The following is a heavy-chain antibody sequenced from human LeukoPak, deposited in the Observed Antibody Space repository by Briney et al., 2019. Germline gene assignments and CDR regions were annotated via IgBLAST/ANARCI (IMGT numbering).Heavy chain of an antibody. V-gene: IGHV3-23*01. CDR3: AKDGEYSGRYVDWFDP. D-gene: IGHD1-26*01. J-gene: IGHJ5*02. Sequence: PGGSLRLSCAASGFTSNPSELNWVRQAPGKGLEWVSAISGSGGSTYYADSVKGRFTISRDNSKNTLYLQMNSLRAEDTAVYYCAKDGEYSGRYVDWFDPWGQGTLVTVSS. CDR1: GFTSNPSE. CDR2: ISGSGGST.